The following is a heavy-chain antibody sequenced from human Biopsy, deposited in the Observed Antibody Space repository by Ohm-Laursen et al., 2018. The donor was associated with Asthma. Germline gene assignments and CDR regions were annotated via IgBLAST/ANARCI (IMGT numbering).Heavy chain of an antibody. CDR3: ASYEVVTAILPMDV. CDR1: GFTFRSYG. J-gene: IGHJ6*02. CDR2: LSYDGSNK. Sequence: SLRLSCAASGFTFRSYGMHWVRQAPGKGLEWVAFLSYDGSNKYYGDSVKGQFTISRDNSKNTLYLQMDSLRAEDTAVYYCASYEVVTAILPMDVWGQGTTVTVSS. D-gene: IGHD2-21*02. V-gene: IGHV3-30*03.